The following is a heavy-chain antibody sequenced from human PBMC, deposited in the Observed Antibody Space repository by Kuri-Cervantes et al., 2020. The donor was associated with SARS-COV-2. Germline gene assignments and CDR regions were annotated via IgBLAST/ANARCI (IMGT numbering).Heavy chain of an antibody. CDR3: TREGFPYYYYMDV. CDR1: GFTFSSYA. D-gene: IGHD3-3*01. Sequence: GGSLRLSCAASGFTFSSYAMHWVRQAPGKGLEWVAVISYDGSNKYYADSVKGRFTISRDNSKNTLYLQMNSLRAEDTAVYYCTREGFPYYYYMDVWGKGTTVTVSS. V-gene: IGHV3-30-3*01. J-gene: IGHJ6*03. CDR2: ISYDGSNK.